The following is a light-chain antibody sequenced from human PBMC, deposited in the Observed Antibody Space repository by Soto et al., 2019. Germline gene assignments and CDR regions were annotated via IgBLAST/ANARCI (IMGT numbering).Light chain of an antibody. CDR1: QYISSW. J-gene: IGKJ1*01. CDR2: KAS. V-gene: IGKV1-5*03. Sequence: IRMTQSPSTLSASVGDSVTITCRASQYISSWLAWYQQKPGQAPKLLIYKASNLQSGAPPRFSGSGSGTEFTLTINSLQPDDFATYYCQQYFESSETFGQGTKVDIK. CDR3: QQYFESSET.